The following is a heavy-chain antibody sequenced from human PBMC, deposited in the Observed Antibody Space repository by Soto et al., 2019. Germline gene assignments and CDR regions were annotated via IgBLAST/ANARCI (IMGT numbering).Heavy chain of an antibody. Sequence: QVQLQQWGAGLLKPSETLSLTCAVYGGSFSGYYWSWIRQPPGKGLEWIGEINHSGSTNYNPSLKRRVTISVDTSKNQFSLKLSSVTAADTAVYYWAISGYGDYVGYWGQGTLVTVSS. CDR3: AISGYGDYVGY. CDR2: INHSGST. V-gene: IGHV4-34*01. J-gene: IGHJ4*02. CDR1: GGSFSGYY. D-gene: IGHD6-25*01.